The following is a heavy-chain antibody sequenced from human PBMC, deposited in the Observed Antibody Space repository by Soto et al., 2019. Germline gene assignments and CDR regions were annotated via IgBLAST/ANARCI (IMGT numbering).Heavy chain of an antibody. CDR2: INSDGTFT. CDR3: ARGLEYDVDVLDY. J-gene: IGHJ4*02. Sequence: GSLRLSCAVSGFTFRGYWMHWVRQAPGKGLVSVSRINSDGTFTSYADSVKGRFTISRDNAKNTLFLQMNSLRAEDTAVYYCARGLEYDVDVLDYWGQGTQVTVSS. CDR1: GFTFRGYW. D-gene: IGHD3-16*01. V-gene: IGHV3-74*01.